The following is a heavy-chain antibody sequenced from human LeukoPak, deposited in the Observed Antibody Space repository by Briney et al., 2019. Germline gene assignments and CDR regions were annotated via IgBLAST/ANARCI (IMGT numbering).Heavy chain of an antibody. J-gene: IGHJ5*02. D-gene: IGHD2-15*01. CDR3: ARVGGAFVVVVAATLSGWFDP. CDR2: ISSSGSTI. V-gene: IGHV3-11*04. CDR1: GFTFSDYY. Sequence: PGGSLRLSCAASGFTFSDYYMSWIRQAPGKGLEWVSYISSSGSTIYYADSVKGRFTISRDNAKNSLYLQMNSLRAEDTAVYYCARVGGAFVVVVAATLSGWFDPWGQGTLVTVSS.